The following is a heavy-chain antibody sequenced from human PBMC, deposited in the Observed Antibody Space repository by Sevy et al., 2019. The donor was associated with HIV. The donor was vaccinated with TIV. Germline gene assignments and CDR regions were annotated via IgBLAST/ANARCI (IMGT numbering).Heavy chain of an antibody. V-gene: IGHV3-7*01. D-gene: IGHD6-19*01. CDR3: ARAPLRTWQWLGKGWYYFDY. Sequence: GGSLRLSCVASGFTFSSYWMSWVRQAPGKGLEWVANIKQDGSEKYYVDSVKGRFTISRDNAKNSLYLQMNSLRAEDTAVYYCARAPLRTWQWLGKGWYYFDYWGQGTLVTVSS. CDR1: GFTFSSYW. CDR2: IKQDGSEK. J-gene: IGHJ4*02.